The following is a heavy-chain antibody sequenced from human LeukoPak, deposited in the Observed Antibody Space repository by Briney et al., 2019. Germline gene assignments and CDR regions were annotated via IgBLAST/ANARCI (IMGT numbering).Heavy chain of an antibody. CDR3: ARDPPDP. CDR1: GGTFSSYA. V-gene: IGHV1-24*01. J-gene: IGHJ5*02. CDR2: FDPEDGET. Sequence: ASVKVSCKASGGTFSSYAISWVRQAPGKGLEWMGGFDPEDGETIYAQKFQGRVTMTEDTSTDTAYMELSSLRSEDTAIYYCARDPPDPWGQGTLVTVSS.